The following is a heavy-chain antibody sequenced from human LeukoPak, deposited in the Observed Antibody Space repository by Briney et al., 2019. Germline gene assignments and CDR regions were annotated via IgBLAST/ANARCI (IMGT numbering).Heavy chain of an antibody. CDR1: GGSISSGDYY. D-gene: IGHD1-26*01. CDR2: IYYSGST. V-gene: IGHV4-30-4*08. J-gene: IGHJ5*02. CDR3: AIGSGGSYPGYIWFDP. Sequence: PSETLSLTCTVSGGSISSGDYYWSWIRQPPGKGLEWIGYIYYSGSTYYNPSLKSRVTISVDTSKNQFSLKLSSVTAADTAVYYCAIGSGGSYPGYIWFDPWGQGTLVTVSS.